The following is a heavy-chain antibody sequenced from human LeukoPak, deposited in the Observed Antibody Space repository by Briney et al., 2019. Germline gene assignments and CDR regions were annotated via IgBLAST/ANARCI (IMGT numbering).Heavy chain of an antibody. V-gene: IGHV4-39*07. CDR3: ARDAGIAAAGTIYYYYYYMDV. D-gene: IGHD6-13*01. CDR1: GGSISSSSYY. CDR2: IYYSGST. Sequence: PSETLSLTCTVSGGSISSSSYYWGWIRQPPGKGLEWIGSIYYSGSTYYNPSLKSRVTISVDTSKNQFSLKLSSVTAADTAVYYCARDAGIAAAGTIYYYYYYMDVWGKGTTVTVSS. J-gene: IGHJ6*03.